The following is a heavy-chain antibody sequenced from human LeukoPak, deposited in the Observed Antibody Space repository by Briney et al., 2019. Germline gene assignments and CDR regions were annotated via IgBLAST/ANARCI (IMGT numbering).Heavy chain of an antibody. Sequence: ASVKVSCKASGYTFTGCYMHWVRQAPGQGLEWMGRINPNSGGTNYAQKFQGRVTMTRDTSISTAYMELSRLRSDDTAVYYCARTSRITGTLYWFDPWGQGTLVTVSS. D-gene: IGHD1-7*01. J-gene: IGHJ5*02. CDR2: INPNSGGT. V-gene: IGHV1-2*06. CDR3: ARTSRITGTLYWFDP. CDR1: GYTFTGCY.